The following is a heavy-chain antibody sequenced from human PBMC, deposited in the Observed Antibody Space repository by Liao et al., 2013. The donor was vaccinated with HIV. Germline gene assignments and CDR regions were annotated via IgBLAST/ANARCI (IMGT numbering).Heavy chain of an antibody. CDR2: ITESGGT. Sequence: QVELQQWGAGLLKPSETLSLTCAIYGGPYSKSYWTWIRQPPGKGLQWIGEITESGGTSYNPSLKSRVTLSIDMSKNQFSLRLSSLTAADTAVYYCARAKGFPPLGYDFWGQGILVTVSS. D-gene: IGHD3-3*01. V-gene: IGHV4-34*01. CDR3: ARAKGFPPLGYDF. CDR1: GGPYSKSY. J-gene: IGHJ4*02.